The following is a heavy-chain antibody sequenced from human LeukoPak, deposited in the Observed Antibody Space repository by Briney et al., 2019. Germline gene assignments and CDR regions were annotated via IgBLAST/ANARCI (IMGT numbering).Heavy chain of an antibody. D-gene: IGHD3-22*01. CDR1: GGSFSGYY. CDR3: ARGGLKYYYDSSGYLWFDP. V-gene: IGHV4-34*01. Sequence: SETLSLTCAVYGGSFSGYYWSWIRQPPGKGLEWIGEINHSGSTNYNPSLKSRVTISVDTSKNQFSLKLSSVTAADTAVYYCARGGLKYYYDSSGYLWFDPWGQGTLVTVSS. CDR2: INHSGST. J-gene: IGHJ5*02.